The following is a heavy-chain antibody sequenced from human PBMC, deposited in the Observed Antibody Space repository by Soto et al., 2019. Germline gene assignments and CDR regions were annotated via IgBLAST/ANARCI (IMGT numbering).Heavy chain of an antibody. CDR3: AREGPNWGGPYKYYYYYGMDV. CDR2: TYYRSKWYN. CDR1: GDSVSSNSAA. Sequence: SQTLSLTCAISGDSVSSNSAAWNWIRQSPSRGLEWLGRTYYRSKWYNDYAVSVKSRITINPDTSKNQFSLQLNSVTPEDTAVYYCAREGPNWGGPYKYYYYYGMDVWGQGTTVTVSS. V-gene: IGHV6-1*01. J-gene: IGHJ6*02. D-gene: IGHD7-27*01.